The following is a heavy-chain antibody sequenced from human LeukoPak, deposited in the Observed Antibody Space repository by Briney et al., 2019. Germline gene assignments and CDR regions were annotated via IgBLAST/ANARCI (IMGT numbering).Heavy chain of an antibody. J-gene: IGHJ3*02. Sequence: SPPQTLSLTCTVSGGSISSGSYYWSWIRQPAGKGLEWIGRIYTSGSTNYNPSLKSRVTISVDMSKNQFSLKLSSVTAADTAVYYCARDQGAFDIWGQGTMVTVSS. CDR1: GGSISSGSYY. V-gene: IGHV4-61*02. CDR3: ARDQGAFDI. CDR2: IYTSGST.